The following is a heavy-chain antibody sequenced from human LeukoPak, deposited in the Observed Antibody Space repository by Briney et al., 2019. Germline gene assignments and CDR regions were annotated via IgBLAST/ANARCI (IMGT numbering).Heavy chain of an antibody. V-gene: IGHV1-3*01. Sequence: ASVKVSCKASGYTFTSYAMHWVRQAPGQGLEWMGWINAGNGNTKYSQKFQGRVTITRDTSASTAYMELSSLRSEDTAVYYCARVGVSGSYYSYWFDPWGQGALVTVSS. D-gene: IGHD1-26*01. CDR1: GYTFTSYA. CDR2: INAGNGNT. J-gene: IGHJ5*02. CDR3: ARVGVSGSYYSYWFDP.